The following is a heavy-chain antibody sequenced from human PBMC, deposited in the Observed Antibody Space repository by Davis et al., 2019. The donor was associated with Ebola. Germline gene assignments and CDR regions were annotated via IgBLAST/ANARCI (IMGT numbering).Heavy chain of an antibody. Sequence: GGSLRLSCAASGFTFSSYSMNWVRQAPGKGLEWVSSISSSSSYIYYADSVKGRFTISRDNAKNSLYLQMNSLRAEDTAVYYCARMPVIVGATRAGGWFDPWGQGTLVTVSS. V-gene: IGHV3-21*01. CDR2: ISSSSSYI. D-gene: IGHD1-26*01. J-gene: IGHJ5*02. CDR3: ARMPVIVGATRAGGWFDP. CDR1: GFTFSSYS.